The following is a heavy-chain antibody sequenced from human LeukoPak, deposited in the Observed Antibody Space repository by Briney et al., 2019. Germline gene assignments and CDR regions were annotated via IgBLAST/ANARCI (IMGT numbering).Heavy chain of an antibody. Sequence: GGSLRLSCAASGITVSSNYIIWFRQAPGKGLEWVSVIYSGGISYYADSVKGRFTISRDNSKNTVSLQMDSLRADDTALYYCARVRIAATGLGAFDPWGLGTLVTVSS. J-gene: IGHJ5*02. CDR1: GITVSSNY. CDR3: ARVRIAATGLGAFDP. CDR2: IYSGGIS. D-gene: IGHD6-13*01. V-gene: IGHV3-66*01.